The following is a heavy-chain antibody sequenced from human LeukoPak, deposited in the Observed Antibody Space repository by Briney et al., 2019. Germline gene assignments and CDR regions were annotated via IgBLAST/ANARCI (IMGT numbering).Heavy chain of an antibody. Sequence: SETLSLTCSVSGDSISSSSYYWGWIRQPPGKGLEWIGCIYTSGSTNYNPSLKSRVTMSVDTSKNQFSLKLSSVTAADTAVYYCSREVVGRDIVVVVAASYFDYWGQGTLVTVSS. CDR3: SREVVGRDIVVVVAASYFDY. V-gene: IGHV4-61*05. D-gene: IGHD2-15*01. CDR2: IYTSGST. CDR1: GDSISSSSYY. J-gene: IGHJ4*02.